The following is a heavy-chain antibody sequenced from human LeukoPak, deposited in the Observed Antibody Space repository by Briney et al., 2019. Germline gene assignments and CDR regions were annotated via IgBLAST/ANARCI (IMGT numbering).Heavy chain of an antibody. D-gene: IGHD3-3*01. J-gene: IGHJ4*02. CDR1: GGSISSGGYS. Sequence: SETLSLTCTVSGGSISSGGYSWSWIRQHPGKGLEWIGYIYYSGSTYYNPSLKSRVTISVDTSKNQFSLKLSSVTAADTAVYYCASRTIFGVDHWGQGTLVTVSS. CDR2: IYYSGST. V-gene: IGHV4-31*03. CDR3: ASRTIFGVDH.